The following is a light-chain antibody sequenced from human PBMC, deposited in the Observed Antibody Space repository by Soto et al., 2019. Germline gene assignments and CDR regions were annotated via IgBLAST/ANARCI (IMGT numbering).Light chain of an antibody. CDR1: SGDVGAYNY. V-gene: IGLV2-14*01. CDR3: SSYTSSSTV. Sequence: QSALTQPASVSGSPGQSITISCTGTSGDVGAYNYVSWYQQHPGKAPKLMIYDVSYRPSGVSDRFSGSKSANTASLTISGLQAEDEADYCCSSYTSSSTVFGGGTKLTVL. J-gene: IGLJ2*01. CDR2: DVS.